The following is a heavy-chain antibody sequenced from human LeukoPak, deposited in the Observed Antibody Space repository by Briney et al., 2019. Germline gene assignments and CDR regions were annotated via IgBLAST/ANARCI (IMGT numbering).Heavy chain of an antibody. J-gene: IGHJ4*02. CDR3: ARDGPVDTAMDDY. V-gene: IGHV1-2*02. CDR2: INPNSGGT. Sequence: ASVKVSSKASGYTFTVYYMHWVRQAPGQGLEWMGWINPNSGGTNYAQKLQGRVTMTTDTSTSTAYMELRSLRADDTAVYYCARDGPVDTAMDDYWGQGTLVTVSS. D-gene: IGHD5-18*01. CDR1: GYTFTVYY.